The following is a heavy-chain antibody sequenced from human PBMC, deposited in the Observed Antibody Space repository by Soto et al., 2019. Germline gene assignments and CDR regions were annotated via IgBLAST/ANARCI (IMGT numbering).Heavy chain of an antibody. CDR1: GGTFSSYA. CDR3: AGDPTYSDNGMVVPAKYGRDV. J-gene: IGHJ6*02. Sequence: QLQLVQSGAEVTKPGSSVKVSCKASGGTFSSYAFSWVRQAPGQGLEWMGGIIPIFGRANYAQKFQGRVTITADESTSTGYMELSSLRPEDTAVYCCAGDPTYSDNGMVVPAKYGRDVWGQGTTVTVSS. D-gene: IGHD2-15*01. V-gene: IGHV1-69*12. CDR2: IIPIFGRA.